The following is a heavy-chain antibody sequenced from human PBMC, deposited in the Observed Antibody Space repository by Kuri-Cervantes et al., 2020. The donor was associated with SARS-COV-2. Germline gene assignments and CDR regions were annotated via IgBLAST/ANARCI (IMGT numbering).Heavy chain of an antibody. CDR2: ISAYNGNT. D-gene: IGHD2-15*01. J-gene: IGHJ4*02. V-gene: IGHV1-18*01. Sequence: ASVKVSCKASGGTFSSYGISWVRQAPGQGLEWMGWISAYNGNTNYAQKLQGRVTMTTDTSTSTAYMELRSLRSDDTDVYYCARVYCSGGSCYSLDYWGQGTLVTVSS. CDR1: GGTFSSYG. CDR3: ARVYCSGGSCYSLDY.